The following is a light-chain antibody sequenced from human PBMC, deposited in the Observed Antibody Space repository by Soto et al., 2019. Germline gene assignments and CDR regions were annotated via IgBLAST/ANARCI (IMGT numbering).Light chain of an antibody. Sequence: EIVLTQSPGTLSLSPGESATLSCRAGHSLSSNYLAWYQQNPGQAPRLLIYGTSSRATGIPDRFSGSGSGTDFTLTIRRLEPEDFGVYYCQQYDASPYTFGQRNKLEIK. J-gene: IGKJ2*01. CDR1: HSLSSNY. CDR3: QQYDASPYT. V-gene: IGKV3-20*01. CDR2: GTS.